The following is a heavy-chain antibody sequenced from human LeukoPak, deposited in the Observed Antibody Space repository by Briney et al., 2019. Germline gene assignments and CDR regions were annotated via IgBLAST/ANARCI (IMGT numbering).Heavy chain of an antibody. D-gene: IGHD3-22*01. V-gene: IGHV3-21*01. CDR2: ISSSSSYI. Sequence: PGGSQRLSCAASGFTFSSYSMNWVRQAPGKGLEWVSSISSSSSYIYYADSVKGRFTISRDNAKNSLYLQMSSLRAEDTAVYYCAREGRPYYYDSSGYYYFWGQGTLVTVSS. CDR3: AREGRPYYYDSSGYYYF. CDR1: GFTFSSYS. J-gene: IGHJ4*02.